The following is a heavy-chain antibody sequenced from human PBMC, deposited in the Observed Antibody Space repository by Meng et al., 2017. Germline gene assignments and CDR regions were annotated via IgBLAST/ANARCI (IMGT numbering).Heavy chain of an antibody. V-gene: IGHV4-34*01. D-gene: IGHD3/OR15-3a*01. CDR1: GGSFSGYY. Sequence: QVPPQQWGAGLFKASETLSLTCAVYGGSFSGYYWSWIRQPPGKGLEWIGEINHSGSTNYNPSLKSRVTISVDTSKNQFSLKLSPVTAADTAVYYCARVLDPVLVEFDYWGQGTLVTVSS. CDR3: ARVLDPVLVEFDY. J-gene: IGHJ4*02. CDR2: INHSGST.